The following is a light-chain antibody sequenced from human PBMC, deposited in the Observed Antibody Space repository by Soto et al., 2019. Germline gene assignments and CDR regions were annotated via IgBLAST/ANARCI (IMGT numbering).Light chain of an antibody. CDR1: QRVSSSY. CDR3: QQYGSSPDT. Sequence: EIVLKQSPGTLSLSTGERATLSCRASQRVSSSYLAWYHQKPGQAPRLLIYGASSRATGIPDRFSGSGSGTDFTLTSSRLEPEDFALYYCQQYGSSPDTFSPGTKVDIK. CDR2: GAS. J-gene: IGKJ3*01. V-gene: IGKV3-20*01.